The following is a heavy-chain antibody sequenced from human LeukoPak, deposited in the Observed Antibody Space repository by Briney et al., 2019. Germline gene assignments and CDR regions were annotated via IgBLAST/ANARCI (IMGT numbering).Heavy chain of an antibody. CDR3: ARVVGLSDFWSGYYIGWFDP. Sequence: SETLSLTCTVSGGSIGSGSYYWTWIRQPAGKGLEWIGRIHTSGRTNYNPSLKSRVTISVDTSKNQFSLKLSSVTAADTAVYYCARVVGLSDFWSGYYIGWFDPWGQGTLVTVSS. CDR1: GGSIGSGSYY. CDR2: IHTSGRT. V-gene: IGHV4-61*02. J-gene: IGHJ5*02. D-gene: IGHD3-3*01.